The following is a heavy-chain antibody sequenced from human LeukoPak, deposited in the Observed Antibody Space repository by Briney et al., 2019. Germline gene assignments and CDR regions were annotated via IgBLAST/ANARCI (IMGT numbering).Heavy chain of an antibody. CDR1: GFTFSNYA. D-gene: IGHD3-9*01. CDR2: ISDSGANT. V-gene: IGHV3-23*01. CDR3: AKDLRGYDILTGYYRTDMGVNFDY. J-gene: IGHJ4*02. Sequence: GGSLRLSCAASGFTFSNYAMSWVRQAPGKGLEWVSSISDSGANTYYADSVKGRFTISRDNSKNTLYLQMNSLRAEDTAVYYCAKDLRGYDILTGYYRTDMGVNFDYWGQGTLVTVSS.